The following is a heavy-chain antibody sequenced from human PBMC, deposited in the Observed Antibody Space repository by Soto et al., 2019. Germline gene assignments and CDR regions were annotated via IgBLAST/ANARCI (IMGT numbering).Heavy chain of an antibody. CDR2: LVDGSGNT. CDR3: AAVPYYYDTSGPYFDY. V-gene: IGHV1-58*01. J-gene: IGHJ4*02. Sequence: QMQLVQSGPEVKKPGTSVKVSCKASGFTFPSSAVQWVRQARGQRLECIARLVDGSGNTTYAQKFQERLTISRDMSTDTASIELSSLRSEETAVYYCAAVPYYYDTSGPYFDYWGQGALVTVSS. CDR1: GFTFPSSA. D-gene: IGHD3-22*01.